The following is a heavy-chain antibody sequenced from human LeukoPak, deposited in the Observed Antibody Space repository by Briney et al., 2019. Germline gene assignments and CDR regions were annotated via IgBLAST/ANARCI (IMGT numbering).Heavy chain of an antibody. D-gene: IGHD2-2*01. Sequence: SETLSLTCAVYGGSFTGYYYSWIRQPPGKGLEWIGEINHSGTSDYNPSLTSRVTISVDTSKNQFSLKLSSVTAADTAVYYCARDMGGGIVVVPAADAFDIWGQGTMVTVSS. CDR3: ARDMGGGIVVVPAADAFDI. J-gene: IGHJ3*02. V-gene: IGHV4-34*01. CDR1: GGSFTGYY. CDR2: INHSGTS.